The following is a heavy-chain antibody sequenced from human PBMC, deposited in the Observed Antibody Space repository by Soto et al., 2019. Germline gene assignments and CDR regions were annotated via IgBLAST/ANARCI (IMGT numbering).Heavy chain of an antibody. D-gene: IGHD4-17*01. J-gene: IGHJ4*02. CDR1: GGPFSGSY. V-gene: IGHV4-34*01. Sequence: QVNQQQWGAGLLKPSEPLSLTCAAYGGPFSGSYWGWIRRPPGKGLEGIGEINHSGSTNYNPSLKSRVTISVDTSKNQFSLKLSSVTAADTAVYYCARATVTRRYGYWGQGTLVTVSS. CDR2: INHSGST. CDR3: ARATVTRRYGY.